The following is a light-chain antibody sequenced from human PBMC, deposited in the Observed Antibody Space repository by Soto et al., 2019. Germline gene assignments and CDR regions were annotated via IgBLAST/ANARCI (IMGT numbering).Light chain of an antibody. CDR1: NIGSKS. CDR3: QVWDDNSDHHV. J-gene: IGLJ1*01. V-gene: IGLV3-21*02. Sequence: SYELTQISSVSVAPGQTARISCGGNNIGSKSVHWYQQKPGQAPVVVVYGDSDRPSGIPERFSGSNSGNTATLTISRVEAGDEADYYCQVWDDNSDHHVFGTGTKVTVL. CDR2: GDS.